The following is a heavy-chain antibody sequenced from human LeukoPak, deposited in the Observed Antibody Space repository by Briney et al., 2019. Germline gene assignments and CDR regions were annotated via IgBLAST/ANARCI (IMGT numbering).Heavy chain of an antibody. V-gene: IGHV7-4-1*02. CDR1: GYTFTSYA. CDR2: INTNTGNP. J-gene: IGHJ4*02. D-gene: IGHD4-17*01. CDR3: ARVVWDYGRLPDFFDY. Sequence: ASVKVSCKASGYTFTSYAMNWVRQAPGQGLEWMGWINTNTGNPTYAQGFTGRFVFSLDTSVSTAYLQISSLKAEDTAVYYCARVVWDYGRLPDFFDYWGQGTLVTVSS.